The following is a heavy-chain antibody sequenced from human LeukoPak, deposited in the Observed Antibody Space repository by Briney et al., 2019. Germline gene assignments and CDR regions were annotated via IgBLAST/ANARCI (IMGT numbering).Heavy chain of an antibody. Sequence: GESLKIPCRVFGTGFDNYWIGGVRHMSGEGLQWVAIIHPSSSANHFSPSFQARVSISATEAITPAYLQWYSLKTSTTPIYLLGVDWLDHWGQGTLVTVSS. CDR2: IHPSSSAN. CDR3: GVDWLDH. D-gene: IGHD2-8*01. J-gene: IGHJ5*02. V-gene: IGHV5-51*01. CDR1: GTGFDNYW.